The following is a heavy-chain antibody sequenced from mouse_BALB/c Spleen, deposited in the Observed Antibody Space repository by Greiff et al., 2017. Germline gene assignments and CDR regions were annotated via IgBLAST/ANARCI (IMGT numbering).Heavy chain of an antibody. CDR3: ARWYYGSSYGFAY. Sequence: VQLQQPGAELVKPGASVKLSCKASGYTFTSYWMHWVKQRPGQGLEWIGEIDPSDSYTNYNQKFKGKATLTVDKSSSTAYMQLSILTSEDSAVYYCARWYYGSSYGFAYWGQGTLVTVSA. CDR1: GYTFTSYW. CDR2: IDPSDSYT. J-gene: IGHJ3*01. D-gene: IGHD1-1*01. V-gene: IGHV1-69*02.